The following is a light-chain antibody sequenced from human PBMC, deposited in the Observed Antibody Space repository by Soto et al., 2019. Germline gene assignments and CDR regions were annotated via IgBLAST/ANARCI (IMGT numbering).Light chain of an antibody. CDR1: KLGDKY. V-gene: IGLV3-1*01. Sequence: SYELTQPPSVSVSPGQTASITCSGDKLGDKYACWYQQKPGQSPVLVIYQDSERPSGIPERFSGSNSGNTATLTISGTQAMDEADYYCQAWDSSTYGFGTGTKVTVL. J-gene: IGLJ1*01. CDR2: QDS. CDR3: QAWDSSTYG.